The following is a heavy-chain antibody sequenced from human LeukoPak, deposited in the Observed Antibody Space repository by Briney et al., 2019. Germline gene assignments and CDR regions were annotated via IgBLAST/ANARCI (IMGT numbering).Heavy chain of an antibody. J-gene: IGHJ5*02. V-gene: IGHV3-48*03. CDR3: ARDYRLGGFDP. CDR1: GFTFSIHA. CDR2: ISSSGSII. Sequence: GGSLRLSCAASGFTFSIHAISWVRQAPGEGLEWVSYISSSGSIIYYADSVKGRFTMSRDNAKNSLYLQMNSLRAEDTAVYYCARDYRLGGFDPWGQGTLVTVSS. D-gene: IGHD3-16*02.